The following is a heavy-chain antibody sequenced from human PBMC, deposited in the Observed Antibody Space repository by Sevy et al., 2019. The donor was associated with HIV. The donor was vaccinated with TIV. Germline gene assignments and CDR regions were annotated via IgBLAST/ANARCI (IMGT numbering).Heavy chain of an antibody. CDR1: GFTFTTVW. CDR2: IKSKTDGGTT. CDR3: TIDPVHFL. D-gene: IGHD6-6*01. V-gene: IGHV3-15*01. J-gene: IGHJ4*02. Sequence: GGSLRLSCAASGFTFTTVWMSWVRQAPGKGLESLGRIKSKTDGGTTYYAAPVKGRFTISRDDSKNTLYLQMNSLKIEDTAVYFCTIDPVHFLWGRGTLVTVSS.